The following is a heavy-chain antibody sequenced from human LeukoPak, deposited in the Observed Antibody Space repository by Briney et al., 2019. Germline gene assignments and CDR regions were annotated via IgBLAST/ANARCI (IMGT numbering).Heavy chain of an antibody. J-gene: IGHJ5*02. CDR3: ARGKLRGYSYGANWFDP. CDR1: GGSISSGSYY. D-gene: IGHD5-18*01. Sequence: TSQTLSLTCTVSGGSISSGSYYWSWIRQPAGKGLEWIGEINHSGSTNYNPSLKSRVTISVDTSKNQFSLKLSSVTAADTAVYYCARGKLRGYSYGANWFDPWGQGTLVTVSS. CDR2: INHSGST. V-gene: IGHV4-61*09.